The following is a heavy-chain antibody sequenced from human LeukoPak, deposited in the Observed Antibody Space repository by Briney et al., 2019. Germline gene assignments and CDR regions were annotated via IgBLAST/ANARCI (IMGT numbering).Heavy chain of an antibody. CDR3: ARDSSSGWQPDQ. CDR1: GYTFTGYY. J-gene: IGHJ4*02. V-gene: IGHV1-2*02. CDR2: SDPNSGGT. D-gene: IGHD6-19*01. Sequence: GASVKVSCKASGYTFTGYYIHWVRQAPGQGLEWMGWSDPNSGGTKYAQKFQGRVTMTRDTSISTAYMELSRLKSDDTAVYYCARDSSSGWQPDQWGQGTLVTVSS.